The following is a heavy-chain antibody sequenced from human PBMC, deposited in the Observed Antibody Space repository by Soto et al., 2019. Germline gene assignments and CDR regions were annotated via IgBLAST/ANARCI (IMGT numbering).Heavy chain of an antibody. J-gene: IGHJ4*02. V-gene: IGHV3-21*01. CDR3: ARDQRYSSSWYDY. Sequence: GGSLRLSCAASGFTFSSYSMNWVRQAPGKGLEWVSSISSSSSYIYYADSVKGRFTISRDNAKNSLYLQMNSLGAEDTAVYYCARDQRYSSSWYDYWGQGTLVTVSS. CDR1: GFTFSSYS. D-gene: IGHD6-13*01. CDR2: ISSSSSYI.